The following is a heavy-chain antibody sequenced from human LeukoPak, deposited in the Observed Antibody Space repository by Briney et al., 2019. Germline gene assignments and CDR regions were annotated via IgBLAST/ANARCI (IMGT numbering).Heavy chain of an antibody. CDR3: ARALWFGELWDAFDI. Sequence: PGGSLRLSCEDSGFTFSSYGMHWVRQAPGKGLEWVAVISYDGSNKYYADSVKGRFTISRDNSKNTLYLQMNSLRAEDTAVYYCARALWFGELWDAFDIWGQGTMVTVSS. D-gene: IGHD3-10*01. CDR2: ISYDGSNK. J-gene: IGHJ3*02. CDR1: GFTFSSYG. V-gene: IGHV3-30*03.